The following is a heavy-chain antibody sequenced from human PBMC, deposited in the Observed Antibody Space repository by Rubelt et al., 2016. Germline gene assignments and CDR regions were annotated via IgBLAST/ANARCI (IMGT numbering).Heavy chain of an antibody. J-gene: IGHJ4*02. CDR1: GYNFAKSW. V-gene: IGHV5-51*03. CDR2: IHPGDSDT. CDR3: ARLPQNTYYFDY. Sequence: EVQLVQSGAEVKKPGESLKISCQGSGYNFAKSWIGWVRQMSGKGLGWMGIIHPGDSDTRYNPSFRGHVTISADKAISTAYLQWSSLKASDTAMYYCARLPQNTYYFDYWGQGALVMVSS.